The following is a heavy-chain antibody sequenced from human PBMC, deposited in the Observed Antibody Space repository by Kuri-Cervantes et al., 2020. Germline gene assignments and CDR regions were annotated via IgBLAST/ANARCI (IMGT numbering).Heavy chain of an antibody. J-gene: IGHJ4*02. Sequence: GESLKISCAASGFTFSSYAMSWVRQAPGKGLEWVSAISGSGGSTYYADSVKGRFTISRDNAKNSLYLQMNSLRAEDTAVYYCAKGSRTSRPYFFDYWGQGTLVTVSS. CDR3: AKGSRTSRPYFFDY. CDR1: GFTFSSYA. V-gene: IGHV3-23*01. CDR2: ISGSGGST. D-gene: IGHD1-26*01.